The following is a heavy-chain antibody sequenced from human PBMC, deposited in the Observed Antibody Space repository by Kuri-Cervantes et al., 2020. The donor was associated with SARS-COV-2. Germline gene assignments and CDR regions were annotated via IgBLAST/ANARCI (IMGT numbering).Heavy chain of an antibody. CDR3: AKDGYSSSLDY. V-gene: IGHV3-43*01. D-gene: IGHD6-13*01. Sequence: GGSLRLSCAASGFTFNDYSMLWVRQAPGKGLEWVSLITYNSVGTYYADSVKGRFTISRDNSKNSLYLQMNGLRTEDTGLYFCAKDGYSSSLDYWGQGTLVTVSS. J-gene: IGHJ4*02. CDR1: GFTFNDYS. CDR2: ITYNSVGT.